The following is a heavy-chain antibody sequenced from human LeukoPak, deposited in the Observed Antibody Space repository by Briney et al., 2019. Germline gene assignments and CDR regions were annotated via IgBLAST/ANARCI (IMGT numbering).Heavy chain of an antibody. D-gene: IGHD5-24*01. J-gene: IGHJ4*02. CDR3: ASGRDGYNPFDY. CDR2: ISSSGTYI. Sequence: GGSLRLSCAASGFTFSSYSMNWVRQAPGKGLEWVSSISSSGTYIYYADSVKGRFTISRDNAKNSLYLQMNSLRAEDTAVCYCASGRDGYNPFDYWGQGTLVTVSS. CDR1: GFTFSSYS. V-gene: IGHV3-21*01.